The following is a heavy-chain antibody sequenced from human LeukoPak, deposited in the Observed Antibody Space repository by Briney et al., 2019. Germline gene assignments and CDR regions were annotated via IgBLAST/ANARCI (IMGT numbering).Heavy chain of an antibody. J-gene: IGHJ4*02. Sequence: PGGSLRLSCAASGFTFTNYLMSWVRQAPGKGLEWVANIKQDGSEKDYVDFMKGRFTISRDNAKNSVYLQLSSLRAEDTAVYHCARIGYRSSSFDYWGRGTLVTVSS. V-gene: IGHV3-7*01. CDR1: GFTFTNYL. D-gene: IGHD5-12*01. CDR2: IKQDGSEK. CDR3: ARIGYRSSSFDY.